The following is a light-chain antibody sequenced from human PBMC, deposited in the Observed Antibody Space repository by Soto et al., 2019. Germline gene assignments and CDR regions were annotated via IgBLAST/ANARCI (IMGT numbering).Light chain of an antibody. Sequence: QLVLTQPASVSRSPGQSITISCTGTNSDVGDYNYVSWYRQHPGQAPELMIYDVFNRPSGVSNRFSGSKSGNTASLTISGVQVDDEADYYCSSYTSSSTLVFGGGTKLTVL. J-gene: IGLJ2*01. CDR2: DVF. V-gene: IGLV2-14*01. CDR1: NSDVGDYNY. CDR3: SSYTSSSTLV.